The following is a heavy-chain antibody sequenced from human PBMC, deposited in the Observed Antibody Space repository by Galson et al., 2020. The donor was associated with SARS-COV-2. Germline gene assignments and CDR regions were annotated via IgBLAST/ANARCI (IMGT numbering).Heavy chain of an antibody. CDR1: GGTFSSYS. J-gene: IGHJ6*02. Sequence: SVKVSCKASGGTFSSYSISWVRQAPGQGLEGMGGIIPIFGTANYAQQFQGRVTLTADESTSTAYMELSSLRSEDPAVYYCARDYWRTGTTGYFYYGMDGGGQGITVTVFS. CDR3: ARDYWRTGTTGYFYYGMDG. D-gene: IGHD1-1*01. CDR2: IIPIFGTA. V-gene: IGHV1-69*13.